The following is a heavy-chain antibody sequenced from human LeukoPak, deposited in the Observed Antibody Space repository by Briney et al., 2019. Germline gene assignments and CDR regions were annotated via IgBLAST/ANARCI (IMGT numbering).Heavy chain of an antibody. V-gene: IGHV6-1*01. CDR3: ARDGQWTGPFDY. Sequence: SQTLSLTCAISGDSVSNNSAAWNWIRQSPSRGLEWLGRTYYRSQWYSSYAASVKYRITINPDTSKNQFSLQLNSVTPDDTAVYFCARDGQWTGPFDYWGQGTLVTVSS. CDR1: GDSVSNNSAA. D-gene: IGHD6-19*01. J-gene: IGHJ4*02. CDR2: TYYRSQWYS.